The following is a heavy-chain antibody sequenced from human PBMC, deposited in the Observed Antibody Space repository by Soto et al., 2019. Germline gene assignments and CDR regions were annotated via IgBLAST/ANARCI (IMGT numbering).Heavy chain of an antibody. CDR2: IKSKTDGGTA. V-gene: IGHV3-15*01. CDR3: TSSLRFDMDV. Sequence: EVQLVESGGGLVKPGGSLRLSCAASGFAFNNAWMNWVRQAPGKGLEWVGRIKSKTDGGTADYAAPMKGRFTISRDDSKITLYLQMNSLKSEDTAVNYCTSSLRFDMDVWGKGTTVTVSS. J-gene: IGHJ6*03. CDR1: GFAFNNAW. D-gene: IGHD3-3*01.